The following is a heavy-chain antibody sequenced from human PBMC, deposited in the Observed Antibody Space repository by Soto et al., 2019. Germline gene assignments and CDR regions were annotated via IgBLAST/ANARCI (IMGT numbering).Heavy chain of an antibody. Sequence: QVQLVESGGGVVQPGRSLRLSCAASGFTFSSYAMHWVRQAPGKGLEWVAVISYDGSNKYYADSVKGRFTISRDNSKNTLYLQMNSLRAEDTAVYYCAREQLLWFGELPNKPGDFDYWGQGTLVTVSS. D-gene: IGHD3-10*01. V-gene: IGHV3-30-3*01. J-gene: IGHJ4*02. CDR3: AREQLLWFGELPNKPGDFDY. CDR2: ISYDGSNK. CDR1: GFTFSSYA.